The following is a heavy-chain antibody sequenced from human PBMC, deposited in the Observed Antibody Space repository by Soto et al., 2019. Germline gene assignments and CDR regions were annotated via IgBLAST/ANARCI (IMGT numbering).Heavy chain of an antibody. CDR3: ARETLGYCSGGSCVGVDINWFDP. D-gene: IGHD2-15*01. V-gene: IGHV1-8*01. J-gene: IGHJ5*02. CDR2: MNPNSGNT. Sequence: GASVKVSCKASGYTFTSYDINWVRQVTGQGLEWMGWMNPNSGNTGYAQKFQGRVTMTRNTSISTAYMELSSLRSEDTAVYYCARETLGYCSGGSCVGVDINWFDPWGQGTLVTVSS. CDR1: GYTFTSYD.